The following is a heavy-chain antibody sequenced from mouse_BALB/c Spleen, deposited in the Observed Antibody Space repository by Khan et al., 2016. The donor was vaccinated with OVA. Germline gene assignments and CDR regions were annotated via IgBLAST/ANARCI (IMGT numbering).Heavy chain of an antibody. CDR1: RDSITSGY. Sequence: EVQLQESGPSLVKPSQTLSLTCSVTRDSITSGYWNWIRKFPGNKLEYMGYISYSGSTYYNPSLKSRISITRDTSKNQYYLQLNSVTTEDTATYYCARYDYDYDGAFAYWGQGTLVTVSA. CDR2: ISYSGST. J-gene: IGHJ3*01. CDR3: ARYDYDYDGAFAY. V-gene: IGHV3-8*02. D-gene: IGHD2-4*01.